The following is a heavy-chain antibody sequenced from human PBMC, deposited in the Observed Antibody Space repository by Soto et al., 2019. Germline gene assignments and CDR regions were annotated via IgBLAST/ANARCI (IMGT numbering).Heavy chain of an antibody. D-gene: IGHD2-8*01. CDR2: ISSSGSTI. CDR1: GFTFSPYE. J-gene: IGHJ4*02. V-gene: IGHV3-48*03. CDR3: VREAPCSNGVCQFDY. Sequence: LRLSCAASGFTFSPYEMSWVRQAPGKGLEWISYISSSGSTIHYADSVKGRFSISRDNAKKSLFPQMNSLRAEDTAVYYCVREAPCSNGVCQFDYWGRGTLVTVSS.